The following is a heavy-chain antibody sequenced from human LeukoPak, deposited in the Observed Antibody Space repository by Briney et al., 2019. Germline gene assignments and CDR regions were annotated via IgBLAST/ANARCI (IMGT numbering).Heavy chain of an antibody. J-gene: IGHJ6*03. CDR3: TRPQIMPRYYLGALLPYSMDV. CDR2: IYYSGST. V-gene: IGHV4-59*01. CDR1: GGSISSYY. D-gene: IGHD3-10*01. Sequence: SETLSLTCTVSGGSISSYYWSWIRQPPGKGPEWIGYIYYSGSTNYNPSLKRRGTISVDKSKNQFSLKLSSVTAADTAVYYCTRPQIMPRYYLGALLPYSMDVWGKGTTVTISS.